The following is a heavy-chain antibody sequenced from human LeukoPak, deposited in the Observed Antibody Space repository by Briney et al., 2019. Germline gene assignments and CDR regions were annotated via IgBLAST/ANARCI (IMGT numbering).Heavy chain of an antibody. CDR2: IYTSGST. Sequence: SETLSLTCTVSGGSIAGTSFYWSWIRQPAGKGLEWIGRIYTSGSTNYNPSLKSRVTISLDTSKNQFSLKLSSVTAADTAVYYCARLGGLRPLGSGSYSDYWGQGTLVTVSS. J-gene: IGHJ4*02. D-gene: IGHD3-10*01. CDR3: ARLGGLRPLGSGSYSDY. V-gene: IGHV4-61*02. CDR1: GGSIAGTSFY.